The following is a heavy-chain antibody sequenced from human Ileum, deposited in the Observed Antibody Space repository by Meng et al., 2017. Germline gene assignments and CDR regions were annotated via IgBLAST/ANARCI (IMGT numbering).Heavy chain of an antibody. V-gene: IGHV4-31*03. Sequence: QVQLQESGPGLVKPSQTLSLTCTVSGGSISSGGYYWSWIRQHPGKGLECIGYIYDSGSTYYNPSIKSRIAISGDTSKNQFSMNLSSVTAADTAVYYCARGGTDYFDYWGQGTLVTVSS. D-gene: IGHD1-1*01. CDR3: ARGGTDYFDY. CDR2: IYDSGST. J-gene: IGHJ4*02. CDR1: GGSISSGGYY.